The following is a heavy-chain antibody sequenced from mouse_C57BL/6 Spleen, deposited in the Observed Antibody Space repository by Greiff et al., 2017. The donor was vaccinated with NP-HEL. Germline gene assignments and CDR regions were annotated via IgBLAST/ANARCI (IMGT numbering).Heavy chain of an antibody. CDR3: ARPDYYGSSPRYVDV. CDR2: IYPGDGDT. V-gene: IGHV1-80*01. Sequence: VQLQQSGAELVKPGASVKISCKASGYAFSSYWMNWVKQRPGKGLEWIGQIYPGDGDTNYNGKFKGKATLTADKSSSTAYMQLSSLTSEDSAVYFCARPDYYGSSPRYVDVWGTGTTVTVSS. J-gene: IGHJ1*03. D-gene: IGHD1-1*01. CDR1: GYAFSSYW.